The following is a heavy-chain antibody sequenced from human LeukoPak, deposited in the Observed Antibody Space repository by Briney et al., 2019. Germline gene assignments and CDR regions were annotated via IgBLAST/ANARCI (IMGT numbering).Heavy chain of an antibody. CDR1: GFTFSTYS. D-gene: IGHD6-13*01. V-gene: IGHV3-23*01. Sequence: PGGSLRLSCAASGFTFSTYSMNWVRQAPGKGLEWVSIISGDGATTDYADSVKGRYTISRDNSRNTLYLQMNGLRVEDTAVYYCAKKNLAAAGPNYFDYWGQGTLVTVSS. CDR2: ISGDGATT. J-gene: IGHJ4*02. CDR3: AKKNLAAAGPNYFDY.